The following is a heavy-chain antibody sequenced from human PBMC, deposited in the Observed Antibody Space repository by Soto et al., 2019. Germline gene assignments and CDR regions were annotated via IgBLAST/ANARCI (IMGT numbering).Heavy chain of an antibody. D-gene: IGHD1-7*01. CDR3: ASGELRPKSYYYGMDV. CDR1: GGTFSSYA. Sequence: QVQLVQSGAEVKKPGSSVKVSCKASGGTFSSYAISWVRQAPGQGLEWMGGIIPIFGTANYAQKFQGRVTITANKSTSTAYMELSSLRSEDTAVYYCASGELRPKSYYYGMDVWGQGTTVTVSS. CDR2: IIPIFGTA. J-gene: IGHJ6*02. V-gene: IGHV1-69*06.